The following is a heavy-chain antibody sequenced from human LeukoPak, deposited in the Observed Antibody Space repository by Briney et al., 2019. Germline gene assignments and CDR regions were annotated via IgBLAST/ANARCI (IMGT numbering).Heavy chain of an antibody. J-gene: IGHJ3*02. CDR2: ISGSGGST. CDR1: GFTFSSYT. D-gene: IGHD1-14*01. Sequence: GGSLRLSCAASGFTFSSYTMNWVRQAPGKGLEWVSGISGSGGSTHYADSVKGRFTISRDNSENILYLQMNSLRVEDSAVYYCAKGKINHDGAFDIWGQGTRVIVAS. CDR3: AKGKINHDGAFDI. V-gene: IGHV3-23*01.